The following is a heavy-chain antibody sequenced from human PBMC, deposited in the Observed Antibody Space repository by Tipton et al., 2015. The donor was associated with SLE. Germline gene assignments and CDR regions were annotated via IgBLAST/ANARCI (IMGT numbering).Heavy chain of an antibody. V-gene: IGHV4-61*02. CDR2: IYNSGSA. CDR1: GVSIKSTSDY. Sequence: TLSLTCTVSGVSIKSTSDYWSWIRQPAGKGLEWIGRIYNSGSAKYSPSLESRVTMSLDMSKNQFSLRLTSVTAADTAVYYCARTLGAIAHTVYDAFDIWGQGKMVTVSS. D-gene: IGHD1-26*01. CDR3: ARTLGAIAHTVYDAFDI. J-gene: IGHJ3*02.